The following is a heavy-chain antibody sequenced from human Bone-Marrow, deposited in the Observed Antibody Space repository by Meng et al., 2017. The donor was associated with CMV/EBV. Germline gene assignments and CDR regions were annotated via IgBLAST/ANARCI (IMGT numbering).Heavy chain of an antibody. V-gene: IGHV3-23*01. CDR1: GFTFSDYY. Sequence: GESLKISCAASGFTFSDYYMSWIRQAPGKGLEWVSAISGSGGSTYYADSVKGRFTISRDNSKNTLYLQMNSLRAEDTAVYYCANPVLRYSSSLMGFNDWGQGTLVTVSS. CDR2: ISGSGGST. CDR3: ANPVLRYSSSLMGFND. J-gene: IGHJ4*02. D-gene: IGHD6-6*01.